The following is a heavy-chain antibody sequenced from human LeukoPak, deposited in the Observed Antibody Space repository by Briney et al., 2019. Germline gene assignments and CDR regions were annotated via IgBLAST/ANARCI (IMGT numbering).Heavy chain of an antibody. D-gene: IGHD6-13*01. CDR1: GFTISSYW. J-gene: IGHJ6*02. Sequence: PGGSLRLSCAASGFTISSYWMSWARQAPGKGLEWVANIKQDGSEKYYVDSVKGRFTISRDNAKNSLYLQMNSLRAEDTAVYYCAREIHTGYSSSWYYYYYGMDVWGQGTTVTVSS. V-gene: IGHV3-7*01. CDR2: IKQDGSEK. CDR3: AREIHTGYSSSWYYYYYGMDV.